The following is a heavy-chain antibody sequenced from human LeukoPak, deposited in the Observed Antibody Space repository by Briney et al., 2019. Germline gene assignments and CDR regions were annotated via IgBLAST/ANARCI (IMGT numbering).Heavy chain of an antibody. V-gene: IGHV1-18*01. D-gene: IGHD3-22*01. Sequence: ASVKVSCKASGYTFTSYGISWVRQAPGQGLEWMGWISAYNGNTNYAQKLQGRVTMTTDTSTSTAYMGLRSLRSDDTAVYYCASLTYYYDSSGYYFDYWGQGTLVTVSS. CDR1: GYTFTSYG. CDR2: ISAYNGNT. CDR3: ASLTYYYDSSGYYFDY. J-gene: IGHJ4*02.